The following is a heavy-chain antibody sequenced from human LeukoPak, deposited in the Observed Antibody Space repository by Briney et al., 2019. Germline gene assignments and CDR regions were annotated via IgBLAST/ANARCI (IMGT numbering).Heavy chain of an antibody. CDR2: IYYSGST. V-gene: IGHV4-39*01. CDR3: ARLGEGRWLQFDY. CDR1: GFTVSSNY. J-gene: IGHJ4*02. D-gene: IGHD5-24*01. Sequence: GSLRLSCAASGFTVSSNYMSWVRQAPGKGLEWIGSIYYSGSTYYNPSLKSRVTISVDTSKNQFSLKLSSVTAADTAVYYRARLGEGRWLQFDYWGQGTLVTVSS.